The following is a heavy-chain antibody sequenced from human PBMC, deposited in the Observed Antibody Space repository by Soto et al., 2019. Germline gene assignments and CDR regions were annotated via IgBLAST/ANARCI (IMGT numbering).Heavy chain of an antibody. CDR1: GGSISSGGYY. Sequence: SETLSLTCTVSGGSISSGGYYWSWIRQHPGKGLEWIGYIYYSGSTYYNPSLKSRVTISVDTSKNQFSLKLSSVTAADTAVYYCARAGVPSVYYDFWSAQFSRMDVWGQGTTVTVSS. CDR2: IYYSGST. CDR3: ARAGVPSVYYDFWSAQFSRMDV. V-gene: IGHV4-31*03. D-gene: IGHD3-3*01. J-gene: IGHJ6*02.